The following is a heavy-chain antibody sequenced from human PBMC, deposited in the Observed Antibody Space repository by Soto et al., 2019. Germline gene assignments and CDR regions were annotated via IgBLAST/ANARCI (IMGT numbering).Heavy chain of an antibody. V-gene: IGHV4-30-2*01. Sequence: QLQLQESGSGLVKPSQTLSLTCAVSGGSISGGGYSWSWIRQPPGKGLEWIGYIYHSGSTNYNPSFKSRVTISVDRSKNQFSLKLSSVTAADTAVYYCASGKVVAAQHWGQGTLVTVSS. J-gene: IGHJ4*02. CDR1: GGSISGGGYS. CDR2: IYHSGST. D-gene: IGHD2-15*01. CDR3: ASGKVVAAQH.